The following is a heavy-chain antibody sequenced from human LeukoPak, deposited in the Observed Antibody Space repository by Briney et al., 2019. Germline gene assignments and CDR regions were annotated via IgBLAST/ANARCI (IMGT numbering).Heavy chain of an antibody. CDR3: GRSGDFWSGSGVAY. V-gene: IGHV3-23*01. J-gene: IGHJ4*02. D-gene: IGHD3-3*01. CDR2: VRGTGSNT. CDR1: GFTFSTYA. Sequence: GGSLRLSCAASGFTFSTYAMSWVRQAPGKGLEWVSAVRGTGSNTYYADSVKGRFTISRDNSKNTLFLQMNSLRAEDTAVYYCGRSGDFWSGSGVAYWGQGTLVTVSS.